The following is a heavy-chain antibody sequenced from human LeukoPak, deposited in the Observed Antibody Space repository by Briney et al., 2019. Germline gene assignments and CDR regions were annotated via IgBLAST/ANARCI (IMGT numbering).Heavy chain of an antibody. V-gene: IGHV3-23*01. CDR2: ISGSGGST. D-gene: IGHD5-12*01. CDR3: AKDRASGYDPFDY. CDR1: GFTFSSYA. Sequence: GGSLRLTCAASGFTFSSYAMSWVRQAPGKGLEWVSAISGSGGSTYYADSVKGRFTISRDNSKNTLYLQMNSLRAEDTAVYYCAKDRASGYDPFDYWGQGTLVTVSS. J-gene: IGHJ4*02.